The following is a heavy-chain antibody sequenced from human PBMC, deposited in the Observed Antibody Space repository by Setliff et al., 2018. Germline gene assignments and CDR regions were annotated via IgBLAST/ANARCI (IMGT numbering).Heavy chain of an antibody. D-gene: IGHD3-10*01. Sequence: ASVKVSCKASGYTFTSDDINWVRQATGQGLEWMGWMNPNSGNTGYAQKFQGRVTMTRNTSMSTAYMELRSLTSDDTAVYYCARRPRAVYGSGRRNWFLDHWGQGTLVTVSS. CDR2: MNPNSGNT. CDR3: ARRPRAVYGSGRRNWFLDH. J-gene: IGHJ4*02. CDR1: GYTFTSDD. V-gene: IGHV1-8*02.